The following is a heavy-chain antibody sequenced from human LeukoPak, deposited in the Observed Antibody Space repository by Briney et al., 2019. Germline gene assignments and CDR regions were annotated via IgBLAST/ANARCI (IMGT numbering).Heavy chain of an antibody. J-gene: IGHJ4*02. CDR3: WERGDGALLTGLVFDY. CDR1: GDTFTGYY. CDR2: INPNSGGK. Sequence: ASVKVSCKASGDTFTGYYMHWVRQAPGQGLEWMGWINPNSGGKNYAQKFQGRVTMTRDTSISTAYMELSRLRSDDTAVYYWWERGDGALLTGLVFDYWGQGTLVTVSS. D-gene: IGHD3-9*01. V-gene: IGHV1-2*02.